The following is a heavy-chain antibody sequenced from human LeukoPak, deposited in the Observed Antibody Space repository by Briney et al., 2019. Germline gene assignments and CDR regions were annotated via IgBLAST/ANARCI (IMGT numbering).Heavy chain of an antibody. V-gene: IGHV3-53*01. CDR2: IYSGGST. J-gene: IGHJ4*02. CDR1: GFTVSSNY. D-gene: IGHD3-22*01. CDR3: ASVYYDSSGYYDY. Sequence: PGGSLRLSCAASGFTVSSNYMSWVRQAPGKGLEWVSVIYSGGSTYYADSVKGRFTISRDNSKNTLYLQMNSLRAEDTAVYYCASVYYDSSGYYDYWGREPWSPSPQ.